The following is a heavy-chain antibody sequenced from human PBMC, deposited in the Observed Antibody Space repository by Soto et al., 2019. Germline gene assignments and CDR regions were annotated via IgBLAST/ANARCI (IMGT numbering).Heavy chain of an antibody. V-gene: IGHV4-39*01. CDR1: GGSISSSSYY. Sequence: SETLSLTCTVSGGSISSSSYYWGWIRQPPGKGLEWIGSIYYSGSTYYNPSLKSRVTISVDTSKNQFSLKLSSVTAADTAVYYCARQLGYCSGGSCYENWFDPSGQGTLVTVSS. CDR3: ARQLGYCSGGSCYENWFDP. D-gene: IGHD2-15*01. J-gene: IGHJ5*02. CDR2: IYYSGST.